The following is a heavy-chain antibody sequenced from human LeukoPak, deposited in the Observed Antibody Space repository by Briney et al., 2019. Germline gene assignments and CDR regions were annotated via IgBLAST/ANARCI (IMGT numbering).Heavy chain of an antibody. D-gene: IGHD5-18*01. CDR1: GYSFTSYW. V-gene: IGHV5-51*01. CDR2: IYPGDSDT. CDR3: ARQMGTAMVPAVFDL. J-gene: IGHJ2*01. Sequence: GESLKISCKGSGYSFTSYWIGWVRQMPGKGLEWMGIIYPGDSDTRYSPSFQGQVTISADKSISTAYLQWSSLKASDTAMYYCARQMGTAMVPAVFDLWGRGTLVTVSS.